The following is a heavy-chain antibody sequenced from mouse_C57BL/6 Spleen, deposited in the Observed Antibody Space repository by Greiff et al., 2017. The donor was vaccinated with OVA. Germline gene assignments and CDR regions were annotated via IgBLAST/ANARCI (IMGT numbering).Heavy chain of an antibody. CDR2: IDPETGGT. Sequence: VQRVESGAELVRPGASVTLSCKASGYTFTDYEMHWVKQTPVHGLEWIGAIDPETGGTAYNQKFKGKAILTADKSSSTAYMELRSLTSEDSAVYYCTRPYYGSSPWFAYWGQGTLVTVSA. J-gene: IGHJ3*01. V-gene: IGHV1-15*01. CDR3: TRPYYGSSPWFAY. CDR1: GYTFTDYE. D-gene: IGHD1-1*01.